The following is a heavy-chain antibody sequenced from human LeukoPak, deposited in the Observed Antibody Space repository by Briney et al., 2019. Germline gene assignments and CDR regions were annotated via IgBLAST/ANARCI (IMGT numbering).Heavy chain of an antibody. Sequence: SETLSLTCTVSGGSISSYYWSWIRQPAGKGLEWIGRIYTSGSTNYNPSLKSRVTMSVDTSKNQFSLKLSSVTAADTAVYYCARDIPVVPAAKPNWFDPWGQGTLVTVSS. J-gene: IGHJ5*02. V-gene: IGHV4-4*07. CDR1: GGSISSYY. CDR3: ARDIPVVPAAKPNWFDP. D-gene: IGHD2-2*01. CDR2: IYTSGST.